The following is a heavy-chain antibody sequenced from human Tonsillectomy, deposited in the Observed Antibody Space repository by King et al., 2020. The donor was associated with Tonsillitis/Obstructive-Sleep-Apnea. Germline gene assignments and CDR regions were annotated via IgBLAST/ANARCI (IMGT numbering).Heavy chain of an antibody. J-gene: IGHJ5*02. Sequence: VQLVESGGGVVQPGGSLRLSFEASGFTFVDYAMPWVRQAPGKGLGWVFLFSGDGVSTNYANSVKGRFTISRNNSKNAQYMQMNSLRTEDTALYSCAKFPYGDYEGGWFDPWGQGTLVTVSS. CDR2: FSGDGVST. D-gene: IGHD4-17*01. CDR3: AKFPYGDYEGGWFDP. V-gene: IGHV3-43*02. CDR1: GFTFVDYA.